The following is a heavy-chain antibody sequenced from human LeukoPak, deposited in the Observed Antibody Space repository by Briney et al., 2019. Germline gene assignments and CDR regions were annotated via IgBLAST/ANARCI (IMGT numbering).Heavy chain of an antibody. Sequence: IGYIYYSGSTYYNPSLKSRVTISVDTSKNQFSLKLSSVTAADTAVYYCASVFITGTNYFDYWGQGTLVTVSS. CDR3: ASVFITGTNYFDY. D-gene: IGHD1/OR15-1a*01. V-gene: IGHV4-31*02. CDR2: IYYSGST. J-gene: IGHJ4*02.